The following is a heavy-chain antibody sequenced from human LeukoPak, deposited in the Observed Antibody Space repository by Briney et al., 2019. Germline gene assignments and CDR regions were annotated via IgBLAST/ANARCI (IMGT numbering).Heavy chain of an antibody. CDR3: ARIQGSSWYYMDV. CDR2: IYPGVSDT. Sequence: GESLKISCKGSGYSFTNYWIGWVRQMPGKGLEWMGIIYPGVSDTKYSPSFEGLVTISADKSISTAYLQWSSLKASDTAMYYCARIQGSSWYYMDVWGKGTTVTISS. CDR1: GYSFTNYW. D-gene: IGHD6-13*01. J-gene: IGHJ6*03. V-gene: IGHV5-51*01.